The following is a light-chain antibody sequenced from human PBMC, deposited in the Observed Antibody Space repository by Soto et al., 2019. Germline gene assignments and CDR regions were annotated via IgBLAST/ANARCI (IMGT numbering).Light chain of an antibody. Sequence: EIVLTQSPGTLPLSPGERATLSCRASQSVSSSYLAWYQQKPGQAPRLLIYGASSSATGIPDRFSGSGSGTDFTLTISRLEPEDVAVYYCQQYGSSPSFGGGTKVEIK. CDR3: QQYGSSPS. V-gene: IGKV3-20*01. CDR2: GAS. CDR1: QSVSSSY. J-gene: IGKJ4*01.